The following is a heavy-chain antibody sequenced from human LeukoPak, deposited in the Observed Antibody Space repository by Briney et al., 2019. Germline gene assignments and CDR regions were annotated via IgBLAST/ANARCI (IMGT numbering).Heavy chain of an antibody. D-gene: IGHD2-15*01. CDR3: VRSVVVVAATPTHFDL. Sequence: PGRSLRLSCAAAEFKFDDYAMHWVRQGPGKGLEWVSGISWSSGHMEYADSVKGRFTISRDNARNSLYLQMDGLRREDTALYYCVRSVVVVAATPTHFDLWGRGTQVIVS. J-gene: IGHJ2*01. CDR1: EFKFDDYA. V-gene: IGHV3-9*01. CDR2: ISWSSGHM.